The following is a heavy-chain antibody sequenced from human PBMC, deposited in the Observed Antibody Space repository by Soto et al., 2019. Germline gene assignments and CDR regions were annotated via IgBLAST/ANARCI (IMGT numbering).Heavy chain of an antibody. D-gene: IGHD2-2*01. CDR3: AKVILDCSSTSCYQFDWFDP. V-gene: IGHV3-33*06. J-gene: IGHJ5*02. CDR1: GFTFSSYG. Sequence: GGSLRLSCAASGFTFSSYGMHWVRQAPGKGLEWVSAICGGGSNKYYADSVKGRFTISRDNSKNTLYLQMNSLRAEDTAVYYCAKVILDCSSTSCYQFDWFDPWGQGTLVTVSS. CDR2: ICGGGSNK.